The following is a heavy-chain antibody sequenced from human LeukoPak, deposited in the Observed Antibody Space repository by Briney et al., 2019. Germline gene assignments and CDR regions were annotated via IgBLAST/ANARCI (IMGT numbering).Heavy chain of an antibody. CDR1: GFTFSSYS. J-gene: IGHJ1*01. D-gene: IGHD3-22*01. CDR2: ISSSSSTI. V-gene: IGHV3-48*01. Sequence: GGSLRLSCAASGFTFSSYSMNWVRQAPGKGLEWVSYISSSSSTIYYADSVKGRFTIPRDNAKNSLYLQMNSLRAEDTAVYYCARDADTYYYDSSGHPDLYFQHWGQGTLVTVSS. CDR3: ARDADTYYYDSSGHPDLYFQH.